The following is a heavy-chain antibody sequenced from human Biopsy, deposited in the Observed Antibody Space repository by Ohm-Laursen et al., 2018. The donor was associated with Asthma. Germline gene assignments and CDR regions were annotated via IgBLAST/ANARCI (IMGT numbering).Heavy chain of an antibody. CDR1: GGSFSGYY. CDR2: INHSGST. Sequence: SDTLSLTCAVYGGSFSGYYWSWIRQPPGKGLEWIGEINHSGSTNYNPSLKSRVTISVDTSKNQFSLKLSSVTAADTAVYYCARAGQCSSTSCYNPGWFDPWGQGTLVTVSP. CDR3: ARAGQCSSTSCYNPGWFDP. V-gene: IGHV4-34*01. J-gene: IGHJ5*02. D-gene: IGHD2-2*01.